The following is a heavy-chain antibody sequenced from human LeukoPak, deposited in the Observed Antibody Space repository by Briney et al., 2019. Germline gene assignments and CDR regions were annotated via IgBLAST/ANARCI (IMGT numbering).Heavy chain of an antibody. CDR2: IYPADSDT. D-gene: IGHD2-2*01. Sequence: HGESLKISCQGSGYSFTSYWMGWVRQMPGKGLEWMGFIYPADSDTRYSPSFQGQATISVDKSISTAYLQWSSLKASDTARYYCARWGSTTYPGDAFDIWGQGTMVTVSS. CDR3: ARWGSTTYPGDAFDI. CDR1: GYSFTSYW. J-gene: IGHJ3*02. V-gene: IGHV5-51*01.